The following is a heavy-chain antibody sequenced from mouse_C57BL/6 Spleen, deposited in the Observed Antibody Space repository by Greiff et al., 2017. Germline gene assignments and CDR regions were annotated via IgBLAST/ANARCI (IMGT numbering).Heavy chain of an antibody. CDR2: IDPENGDT. V-gene: IGHV14-4*01. J-gene: IGHJ2*01. Sequence: VHVKQSGAELVRPGASVKLSCTASGFNIKDDYMLWVKQRPEQGLEWIGWIDPENGDTEYASKFQGKATITADTSSNTAYLQLSSLTSEDTAVYYCTTSYYYGSSYVGTSWGQGTTLTVSS. D-gene: IGHD1-1*01. CDR1: GFNIKDDY. CDR3: TTSYYYGSSYVGTS.